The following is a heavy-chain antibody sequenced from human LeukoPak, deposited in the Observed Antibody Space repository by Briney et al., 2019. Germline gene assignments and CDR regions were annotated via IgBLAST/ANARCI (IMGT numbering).Heavy chain of an antibody. Sequence: GGSLRLSCAASGFTFSSYAMSWVRQAPGKGLECVSGIYTNGRDTRYADSVKGRFTISRDNSKNTLYLQMHSLRVEDTAVYYCAHLVWEYVGGLDVWGQGTTVTVSS. CDR3: AHLVWEYVGGLDV. D-gene: IGHD1-26*01. J-gene: IGHJ6*02. V-gene: IGHV3-23*05. CDR2: IYTNGRDT. CDR1: GFTFSSYA.